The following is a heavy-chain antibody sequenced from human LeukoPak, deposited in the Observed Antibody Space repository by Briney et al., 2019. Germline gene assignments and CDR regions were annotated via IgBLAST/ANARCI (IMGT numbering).Heavy chain of an antibody. CDR1: GFSFTNYA. V-gene: IGHV3-30*03. Sequence: GGSLRLSRTGSGFSFTNYAMHWVRQAPGEGLEWVAVISYDESKIYYADSVKGRFTNSRDLSTNTLCLQMNSLTTEDTAMYFCARRPVAAEYFQHWGQGTLVTVSS. D-gene: IGHD6-25*01. CDR2: ISYDESKI. CDR3: ARRPVAAEYFQH. J-gene: IGHJ1*01.